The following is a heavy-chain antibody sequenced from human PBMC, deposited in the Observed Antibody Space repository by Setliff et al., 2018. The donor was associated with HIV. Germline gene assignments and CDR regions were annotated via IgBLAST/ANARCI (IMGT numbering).Heavy chain of an antibody. Sequence: SETLSLTCTVSGGSINTYYWSWIRQPAGKGLEWIGRFYTSGSTNYNPSLKSRVTMSVDTSKNQFSLNLSSVTAADTAVYYCARDRLTYYFDYWGQGILVTVSS. J-gene: IGHJ4*02. D-gene: IGHD5-12*01. CDR3: ARDRLTYYFDY. CDR1: GGSINTYY. CDR2: FYTSGST. V-gene: IGHV4-4*07.